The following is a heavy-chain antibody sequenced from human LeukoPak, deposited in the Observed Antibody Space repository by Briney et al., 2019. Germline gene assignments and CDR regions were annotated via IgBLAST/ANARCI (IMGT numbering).Heavy chain of an antibody. CDR1: GFTVSRNY. D-gene: IGHD6-13*01. Sequence: GGSLRLSCAASGFTVSRNYMTWVRQAPGKGLGWVSVIYGGGSTYYADSVKGRFTISRDSSKNTLYLQMNSLRAEDTAVYYCATFSSSSWYIGYWGQGTLVTVSS. CDR3: ATFSSSSWYIGY. V-gene: IGHV3-66*01. CDR2: IYGGGST. J-gene: IGHJ4*02.